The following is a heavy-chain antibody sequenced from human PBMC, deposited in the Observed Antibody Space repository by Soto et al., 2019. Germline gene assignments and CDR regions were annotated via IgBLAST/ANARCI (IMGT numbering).Heavy chain of an antibody. J-gene: IGHJ4*02. Sequence: QVQLVQSGAEVKKPGASVKVSCKASGYTFTNYGISWVRQAPGQGLEWMGWISAYNGNTNYAQNLQGRVTMTTDTSTSTAYMELRGLIYDDTAVYYCARDLRSHYFDYWGQGTLVTVSS. V-gene: IGHV1-18*01. CDR3: ARDLRSHYFDY. D-gene: IGHD3-16*01. CDR2: ISAYNGNT. CDR1: GYTFTNYG.